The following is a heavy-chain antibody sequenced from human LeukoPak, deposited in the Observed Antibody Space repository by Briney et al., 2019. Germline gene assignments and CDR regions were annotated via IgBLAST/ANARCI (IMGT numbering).Heavy chain of an antibody. CDR3: AKETKYSSSSKGSYFDY. D-gene: IGHD6-6*01. Sequence: ASVKVSCKASNNTLSNNGITWVRQAPGQGREWMGGIIPIFGTANYAQKFQGRVTITADESTSTAYMELSSLRSEDTAVYYCAKETKYSSSSKGSYFDYWGQGTLVTVSS. CDR1: NNTLSNNG. J-gene: IGHJ4*02. CDR2: IIPIFGTA. V-gene: IGHV1-69*13.